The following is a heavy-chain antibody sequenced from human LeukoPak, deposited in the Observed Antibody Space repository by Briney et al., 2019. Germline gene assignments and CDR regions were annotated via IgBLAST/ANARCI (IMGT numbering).Heavy chain of an antibody. CDR3: ARDSPDGSGTYYNGSPDY. Sequence: ASVTVSCKASGYTFNNYGISWVRQAPGQRLEWMGWISAYNGNTNYRQKPQGRVTMTTDTSTSTAYMDLRSLRSDDTAIYYCARDSPDGSGTYYNGSPDYWGQGTLVTVCS. V-gene: IGHV1-18*01. J-gene: IGHJ4*02. CDR2: ISAYNGNT. D-gene: IGHD3-10*01. CDR1: GYTFNNYG.